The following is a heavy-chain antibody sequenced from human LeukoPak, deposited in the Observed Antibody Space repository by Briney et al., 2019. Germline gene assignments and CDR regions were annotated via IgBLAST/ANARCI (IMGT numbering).Heavy chain of an antibody. CDR2: INSDGSST. V-gene: IGHV3-74*01. D-gene: IGHD3-10*01. CDR3: ARARWVRGSGSYNNWFDP. Sequence: GGSLRLSCVASGFTFSSYWMHWVRQAPGKGLVWVSRINSDGSSTSYADSVKGRITISRDNAKNTLYLQMNSLRAEDTAVHYCARARWVRGSGSYNNWFDPWGQGTLVTVSS. CDR1: GFTFSSYW. J-gene: IGHJ5*02.